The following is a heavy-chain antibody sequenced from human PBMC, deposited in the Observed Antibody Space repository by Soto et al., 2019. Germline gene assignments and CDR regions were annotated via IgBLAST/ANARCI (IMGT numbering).Heavy chain of an antibody. J-gene: IGHJ4*02. CDR2: ISTTSAPI. D-gene: IGHD3-22*01. V-gene: IGHV3-48*02. CDR1: GFIFGTYS. Sequence: EVQLVESGGGLVQPGGSLRLSCAASGFIFGTYSMNWVRQAPGKGLEWISYISTTSAPIYYADSAKGRFTISRDNVQNSLYLQMNSLRDDDTAVYYCARGSSGSDYWGQGTLVTVSS. CDR3: ARGSSGSDY.